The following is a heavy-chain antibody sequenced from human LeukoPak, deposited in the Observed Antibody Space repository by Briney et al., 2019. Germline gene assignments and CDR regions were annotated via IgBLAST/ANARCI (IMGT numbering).Heavy chain of an antibody. CDR1: GGSISSGGYY. CDR2: IYYGGST. J-gene: IGHJ5*02. Sequence: SQTLSLTCTVSGGSISSGGYYWSWIRPHPGKGLEWIGYIYYGGSTYYNPSLKSQVTISVDTSKNQFSLKLSSVTAADRAVYYCARRVVVVAATLIDPWGQGTLVTVSS. CDR3: ARRVVVVAATLIDP. D-gene: IGHD2-15*01. V-gene: IGHV4-31*01.